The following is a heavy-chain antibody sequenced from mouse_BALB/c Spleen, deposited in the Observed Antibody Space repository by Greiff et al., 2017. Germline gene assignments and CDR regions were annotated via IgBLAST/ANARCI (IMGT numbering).Heavy chain of an antibody. D-gene: IGHD2-5*01. CDR2: IDPSNSET. Sequence: QVQLQQSGPELVRPGASVKMSCKASGYTFTSYWMHWVKQRPGQGLEWIGMIDPSNSETRLNQKFKDKATLTVDKSSNTAYMQLSSLTSEDSAVYYCEKSQFSNPAPGDDWGQGASVAVSS. V-gene: IGHV1-74*01. CDR3: EKSQFSNPAPGDD. J-gene: IGHJ4*01. CDR1: GYTFTSYW.